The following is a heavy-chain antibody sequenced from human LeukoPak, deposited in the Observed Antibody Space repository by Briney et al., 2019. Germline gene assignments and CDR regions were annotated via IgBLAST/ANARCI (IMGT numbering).Heavy chain of an antibody. Sequence: PGGPLRLSCAASGFTFSSYEMNWVRQAPGKGLEWVSYISSSGSTIYYADSVKGRFTISRDNAKNSLYLHMNSLRAEDTAVYYCAELGITMIGGVWGKGTTVTISS. CDR2: ISSSGSTI. J-gene: IGHJ6*04. V-gene: IGHV3-48*03. CDR1: GFTFSSYE. D-gene: IGHD3-10*02. CDR3: AELGITMIGGV.